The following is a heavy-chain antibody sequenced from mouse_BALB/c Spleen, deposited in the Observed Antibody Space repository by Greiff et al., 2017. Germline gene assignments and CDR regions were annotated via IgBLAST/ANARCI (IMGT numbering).Heavy chain of an antibody. CDR3: ARWGWLLEDGAMDY. V-gene: IGHV5-6-3*01. J-gene: IGHJ4*01. CDR1: GFTFSSYG. CDR2: VNSNGGST. D-gene: IGHD2-3*01. Sequence: DVMLVESGGGLVQPGGSLKLSCAASGFTFSSYGMSWVRQTPDKRLELVATVNSNGGSTYYPDSVKGRFTISRDNAKNTLYLQMSSLKSEDTAMYYCARWGWLLEDGAMDYWGQGTSVTVSS.